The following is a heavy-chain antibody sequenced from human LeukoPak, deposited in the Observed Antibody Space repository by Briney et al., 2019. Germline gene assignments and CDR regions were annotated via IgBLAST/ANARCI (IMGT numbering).Heavy chain of an antibody. V-gene: IGHV4-34*01. CDR3: ARGGRWESYSAFDI. D-gene: IGHD1-26*01. Sequence: SETLSLTCAVSGGPFSHYYWNWVRQSPGKGLEWIGEITHTRRTNYNPVLRSRVTISVDTSRNQFSLKLRSMTAADTAVYYCARGGRWESYSAFDIWGQGTTVSVSS. J-gene: IGHJ3*02. CDR2: ITHTRRT. CDR1: GGPFSHYY.